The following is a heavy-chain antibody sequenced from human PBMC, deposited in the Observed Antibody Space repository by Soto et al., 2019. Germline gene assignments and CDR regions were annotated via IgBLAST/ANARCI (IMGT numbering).Heavy chain of an antibody. CDR2: INPSGGST. V-gene: IGHV1-46*03. CDR3: ARGGRITIFGVSSKDAFDI. CDR1: GYTFTSYY. Sequence: QVQLVQSGAEVKKPGASVKVSCKASGYTFTSYYMHWVRQAPGQGLEWMGIINPSGGSTSYAQKFQGRVTMTRDTSTSTVYMELSSLRSEDTAVYYCARGGRITIFGVSSKDAFDIWGQGTMVTVSS. J-gene: IGHJ3*02. D-gene: IGHD3-3*01.